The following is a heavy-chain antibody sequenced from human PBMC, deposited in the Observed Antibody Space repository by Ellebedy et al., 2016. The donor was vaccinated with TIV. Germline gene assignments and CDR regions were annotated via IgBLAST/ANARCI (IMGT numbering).Heavy chain of an antibody. Sequence: PGGSLRLSCVASGLTFSYFGFHWVRQAPGKGLEWVAVISNDGRETFYGGSVRGRITISRDNSRNTVDLQMNSLRPEDTAVYFCAKAHEKSLDYWGQGTLVTVSS. CDR1: GLTFSYFG. V-gene: IGHV3-30*18. J-gene: IGHJ4*02. CDR3: AKAHEKSLDY. CDR2: ISNDGRET.